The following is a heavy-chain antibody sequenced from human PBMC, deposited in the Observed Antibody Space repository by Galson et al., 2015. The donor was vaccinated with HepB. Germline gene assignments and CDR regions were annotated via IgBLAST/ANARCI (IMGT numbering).Heavy chain of an antibody. D-gene: IGHD5-12*01. J-gene: IGHJ6*02. Sequence: SGAEVKKPGESLRLSCAASGFTFSSYSMNWVRQAPGKGLEWVSYISSSSSTIYYADSVKGRFTISRDNAKNSLYLQMNSLRAEDTAVYYCARSYSGYDYYYYGMDVWGQGTTVTVSS. CDR2: ISSSSSTI. CDR1: GFTFSSYS. V-gene: IGHV3-48*04. CDR3: ARSYSGYDYYYYGMDV.